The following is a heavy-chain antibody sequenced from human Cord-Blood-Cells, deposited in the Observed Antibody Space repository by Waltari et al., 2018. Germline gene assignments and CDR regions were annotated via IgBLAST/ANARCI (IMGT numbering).Heavy chain of an antibody. CDR2: IYYSGST. CDR1: GGSIRSSSYY. V-gene: IGHV4-39*01. D-gene: IGHD7-27*01. CDR3: ARQTGNWFDP. J-gene: IGHJ5*02. Sequence: QLQLQESGPGLVKPSETLSLTCTVSGGSIRSSSYYWGWIRQPPGKGLEWIGSIYYSGSTSYTPSLKSRVTISVDTSKNQFSLKLSSVTAADTAVYYCARQTGNWFDPWGQGTLVTVSS.